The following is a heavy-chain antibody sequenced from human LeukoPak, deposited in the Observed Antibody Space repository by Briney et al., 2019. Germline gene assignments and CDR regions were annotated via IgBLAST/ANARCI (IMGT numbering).Heavy chain of an antibody. CDR2: TFYRSKWYY. J-gene: IGHJ4*02. CDR3: ARENTLVRGTRNPFDY. D-gene: IGHD3-10*01. V-gene: IGHV6-1*01. CDR1: GDSVSSNDAA. Sequence: SQTLSLTCAISGDSVSSNDAAWNWIKQSPSRGLEWLGRTFYRSKWYYDSAVSVKSRITINPDTSKNQFSLQLNSVTPEDTAVYYCARENTLVRGTRNPFDYWGRGTLVTVSS.